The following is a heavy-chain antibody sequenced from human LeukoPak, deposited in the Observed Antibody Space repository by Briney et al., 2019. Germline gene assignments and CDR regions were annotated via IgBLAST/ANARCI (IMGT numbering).Heavy chain of an antibody. CDR3: ARGGFYCGDDCYVDY. V-gene: IGHV4-34*01. Sequence: SETLSLTCAVYGGSLSYYYWRWIRQPPEKGLEWIGEINRSGSTNYNPSLKSRVSISVDTSKNQFSLKLSSVTAADTAVYYCARGGFYCGDDCYVDYWGQGTLVTVSS. CDR2: INRSGST. J-gene: IGHJ4*02. D-gene: IGHD2-21*02. CDR1: GGSLSYYY.